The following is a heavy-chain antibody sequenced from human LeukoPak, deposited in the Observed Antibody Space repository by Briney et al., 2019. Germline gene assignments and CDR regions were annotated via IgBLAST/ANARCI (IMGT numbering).Heavy chain of an antibody. CDR1: GFIFSRYW. CDR2: IKQDGSEK. J-gene: IGHJ3*02. V-gene: IGHV3-7*01. D-gene: IGHD3/OR15-3a*01. Sequence: GGSLRLSCAASGFIFSRYWMTWVRQAPGKGLEWVANIKQDGSEKNYMDSVKGRFTISRDNAKKSLYLQMNSLRAEDTALYYCARDGYDDLSAFDIWGQGTMVTVS. CDR3: ARDGYDDLSAFDI.